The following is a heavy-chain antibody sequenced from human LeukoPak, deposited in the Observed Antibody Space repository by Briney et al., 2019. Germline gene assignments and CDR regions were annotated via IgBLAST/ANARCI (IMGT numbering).Heavy chain of an antibody. CDR2: ISSDGDST. CDR1: GFTFSTYP. J-gene: IGHJ4*02. D-gene: IGHD3-9*01. Sequence: GGSLRLSCSASGFTFSTYPMHWVRQAPGRGLEYVSSISSDGDSTYYADSVKGRFTISRDNSKNTLYLQASSLRAEDTAVYYCVKRTTDYYYYDYWGRGTLVTVSS. CDR3: VKRTTDYYYYDY. V-gene: IGHV3-64D*06.